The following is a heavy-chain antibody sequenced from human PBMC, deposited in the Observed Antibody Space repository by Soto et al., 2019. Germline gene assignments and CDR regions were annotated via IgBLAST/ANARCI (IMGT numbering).Heavy chain of an antibody. CDR2: IKSKTDGGKT. J-gene: IGHJ6*02. Sequence: GGSLRLSCAASGFTFSNAWMNWVRQAPGKGLEWVGRIKSKTDGGKTDYAAPVKGRFTISRDDSNNTLYLQMNSLETEDTAVYYCTTDDHAYGMDVWGQGTTVTVSS. V-gene: IGHV3-15*07. D-gene: IGHD2-8*01. CDR3: TTDDHAYGMDV. CDR1: GFTFSNAW.